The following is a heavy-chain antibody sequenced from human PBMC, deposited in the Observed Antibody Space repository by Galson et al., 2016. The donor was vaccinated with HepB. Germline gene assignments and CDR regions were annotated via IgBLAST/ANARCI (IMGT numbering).Heavy chain of an antibody. CDR3: AKEYDSSGYWYPYYFDY. CDR2: ISYDGSNK. J-gene: IGHJ4*02. V-gene: IGHV3-30*18. D-gene: IGHD3-22*01. Sequence: SLRLSCAASGFTFSSYGMHWVRQAPGKGLEWVAVISYDGSNKYYADSVKGRFTISRDNSKNTLYLQMNSLRAEDTAVYYCAKEYDSSGYWYPYYFDYWGQRTLVTVSS. CDR1: GFTFSSYG.